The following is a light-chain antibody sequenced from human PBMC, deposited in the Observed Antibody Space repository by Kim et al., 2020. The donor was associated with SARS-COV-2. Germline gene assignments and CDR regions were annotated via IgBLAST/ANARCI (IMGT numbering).Light chain of an antibody. Sequence: VSPGERATLPCRARQSVSSNLAWYQQKPGQAPRLLIYGASTRATGIPARFSGSGSGTEFTLTISSLQSEDFAVYYCQQYNNWPQPFGQGTKVDIK. V-gene: IGKV3-15*01. CDR3: QQYNNWPQP. CDR2: GAS. J-gene: IGKJ1*01. CDR1: QSVSSN.